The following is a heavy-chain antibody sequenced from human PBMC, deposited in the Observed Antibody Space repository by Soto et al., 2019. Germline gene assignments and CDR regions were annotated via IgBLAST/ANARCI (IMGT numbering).Heavy chain of an antibody. CDR2: IYPGDSDT. CDR3: ASGPITMIVVAPPDY. J-gene: IGHJ4*02. CDR1: GYTFTDYW. Sequence: PGESLTISCKGSGYTFTDYWIGWVRQLPGNGLEWMGIIYPGDSDTRYSPSFQGQVTISADKSSSTAYLQWSSLKASDTAMYYCASGPITMIVVAPPDYWGQGTLVTVSS. V-gene: IGHV5-51*01. D-gene: IGHD3-22*01.